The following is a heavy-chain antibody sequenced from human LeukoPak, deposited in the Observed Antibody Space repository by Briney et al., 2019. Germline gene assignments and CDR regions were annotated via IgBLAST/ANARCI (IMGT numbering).Heavy chain of an antibody. CDR1: GFTFGSYG. D-gene: IGHD6-6*01. CDR2: ISYDGSNK. Sequence: GGSLRLSCAASGFTFGSYGMHWVRQAPGKGLEWVAVISYDGSNKYYADSVKGRYTISRDNSKNTLYLQMNSLRAEDTAVYYCAKDRSSQAFDYWGQGTLVTVSS. J-gene: IGHJ4*02. CDR3: AKDRSSQAFDY. V-gene: IGHV3-30*18.